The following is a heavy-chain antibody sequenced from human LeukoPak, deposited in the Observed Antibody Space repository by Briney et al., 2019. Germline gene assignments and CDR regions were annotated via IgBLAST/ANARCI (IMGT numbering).Heavy chain of an antibody. CDR2: ISNNGGSS. J-gene: IGHJ4*02. Sequence: GGSLRLSCSASGFTFSAYAMYWVRQAPGKGLEYVSGISNNGGSSFYADSVKGRFTISRDNSKNTLYLQMGSLRAEDTAVYYCVKITSVTGGDCWGQGTRLTVSS. V-gene: IGHV3-64D*09. CDR1: GFTFSAYA. D-gene: IGHD1-1*01. CDR3: VKITSVTGGDC.